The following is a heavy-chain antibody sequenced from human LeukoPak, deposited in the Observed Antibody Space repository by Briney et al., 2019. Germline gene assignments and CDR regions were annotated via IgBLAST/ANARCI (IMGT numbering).Heavy chain of an antibody. CDR1: GFTFRRSW. J-gene: IGHJ4*02. CDR3: ARVEIRADFDF. CDR2: IEPDARGK. V-gene: IGHV3-7*01. Sequence: GGSLRLSCTASGFTFRRSWMDWIRQAPGKVLEWVANIEPDARGKYYVDIVKGRFTVSRDNTKNTVSLQMNSLRIEDTAVYYCARVEIRADFDFWGQGVLVTVSS.